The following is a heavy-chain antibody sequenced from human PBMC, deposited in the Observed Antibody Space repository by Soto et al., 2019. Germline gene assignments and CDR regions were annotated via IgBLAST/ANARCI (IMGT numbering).Heavy chain of an antibody. J-gene: IGHJ5*02. CDR1: WDSVSSNSAA. CDR2: TYYRSKWYN. CDR3: ASDYYGSGKNGVYNWFDP. D-gene: IGHD3-10*01. V-gene: IGHV6-1*01. Sequence: SQTLSLTWAISWDSVSSNSAAWNWIRQSPSRGLEWLGRTYYRSKWYNDYAVSVKSRITINPDTSKNQFSLQLNSVTPEDTAVYYCASDYYGSGKNGVYNWFDPCGQGTLITVCS.